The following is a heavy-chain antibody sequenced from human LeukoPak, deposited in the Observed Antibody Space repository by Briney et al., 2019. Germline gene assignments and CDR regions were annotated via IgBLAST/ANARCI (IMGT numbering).Heavy chain of an antibody. CDR1: AFTFSTYG. CDR3: ARAPASGLWGLYYFDY. D-gene: IGHD1-14*01. J-gene: IGHJ4*02. Sequence: PAGSLRLSCAASAFTFSTYGMRCVRQAPGNGLEWVAFIRYDGSNKYYADSVKGRFTISRDNSKNTLYLQMNSLRAEDTAVYYCARAPASGLWGLYYFDYWGQGTLVTVSS. CDR2: IRYDGSNK. V-gene: IGHV3-30*02.